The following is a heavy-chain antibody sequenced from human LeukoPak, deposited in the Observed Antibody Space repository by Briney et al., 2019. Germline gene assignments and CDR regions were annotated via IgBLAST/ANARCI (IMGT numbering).Heavy chain of an antibody. Sequence: PSETLSLTCTVSGGSISSYYWSWIRQPAGKGLEWIGRIYTSGSTNYNPSLKSRVTMSVDTSKNQFSLKLSSVTAADTAVYYCARDGGYGSGSYYGYYYMDVWGKGTTVTISS. D-gene: IGHD3-10*01. V-gene: IGHV4-4*07. CDR3: ARDGGYGSGSYYGYYYMDV. CDR1: GGSISSYY. J-gene: IGHJ6*03. CDR2: IYTSGST.